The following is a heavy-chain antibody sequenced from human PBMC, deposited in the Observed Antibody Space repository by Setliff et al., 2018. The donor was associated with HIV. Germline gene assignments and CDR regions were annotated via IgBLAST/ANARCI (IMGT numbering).Heavy chain of an antibody. CDR3: ARGSRSHGGMFGY. V-gene: IGHV4-4*07. CDR2: MYISGST. D-gene: IGHD6-13*01. J-gene: IGHJ4*02. Sequence: SETLSLTCTVSGDSSSSYYCNWVRQPAGKGLEWIGHMYISGSTNYNPSLKSRVTMSLDTSKNQFSLKLSSVTAADTAIYYCARGSRSHGGMFGYWGQGTLVTVSS. CDR1: GDSSSSYY.